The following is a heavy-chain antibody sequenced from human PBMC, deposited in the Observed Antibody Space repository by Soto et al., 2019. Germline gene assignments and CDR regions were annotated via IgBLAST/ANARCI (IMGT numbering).Heavy chain of an antibody. CDR1: GFTFSSYA. Sequence: PGGSLRLSCAASGFTFSSYAMSWVRQAPGKGLEWVSAISGSGGSTYYADSVKGRFTISRDNSKNTLYLQMNSLRAEDTAVYYCAKHFDDILTGYYDFDYWGQGTLVTVSS. J-gene: IGHJ4*02. D-gene: IGHD3-9*01. V-gene: IGHV3-23*01. CDR2: ISGSGGST. CDR3: AKHFDDILTGYYDFDY.